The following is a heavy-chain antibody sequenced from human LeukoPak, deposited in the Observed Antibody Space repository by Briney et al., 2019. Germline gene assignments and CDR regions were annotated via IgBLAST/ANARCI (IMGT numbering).Heavy chain of an antibody. V-gene: IGHV3-7*03. CDR1: GFTFSTSW. D-gene: IGHD6-19*01. CDR2: IKQDGSEK. CDR3: AKVFTSSAWSSFDY. J-gene: IGHJ4*02. Sequence: GGSLRLSCVGSGFTFSTSWMSWVRQAPGKGLEWVAHIKQDGSEKYYVDSVKGRFTISRDNSENTLFLQMNSLRAEDTAVYYCAKVFTSSAWSSFDYWGQGTLVTVSS.